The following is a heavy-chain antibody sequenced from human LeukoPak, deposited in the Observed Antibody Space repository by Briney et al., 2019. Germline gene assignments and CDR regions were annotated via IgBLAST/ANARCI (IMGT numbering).Heavy chain of an antibody. CDR3: VRGALEWLHPYDY. CDR1: GGPISSYY. Sequence: SETLSLTCTVSGGPISSYYWSWIRQPPGKGLEWIGYIYYSGSTNYNPSLKSRVTISVDTSKNQFSLKLSSVTAADTAVYYCVRGALEWLHPYDYWGQGTLVTVSS. J-gene: IGHJ4*02. V-gene: IGHV4-59*01. CDR2: IYYSGST. D-gene: IGHD3-3*01.